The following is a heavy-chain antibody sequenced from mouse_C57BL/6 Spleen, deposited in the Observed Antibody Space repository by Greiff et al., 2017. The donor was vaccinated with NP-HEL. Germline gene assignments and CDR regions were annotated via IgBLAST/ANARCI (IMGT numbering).Heavy chain of an antibody. CDR3: ARRDYDGPSYAMDY. V-gene: IGHV5-17*01. Sequence: DVKLVESGGGLVKPGGSLKLSCAASGFTFSDYGMHWVRQAPEKGLEWVAYISSGSSTIYYADTVKGRFTISRDNAKNTLFLQMTSLRSEDTAMYYCARRDYDGPSYAMDYWGQGTSVTVSS. D-gene: IGHD2-4*01. CDR1: GFTFSDYG. J-gene: IGHJ4*01. CDR2: ISSGSSTI.